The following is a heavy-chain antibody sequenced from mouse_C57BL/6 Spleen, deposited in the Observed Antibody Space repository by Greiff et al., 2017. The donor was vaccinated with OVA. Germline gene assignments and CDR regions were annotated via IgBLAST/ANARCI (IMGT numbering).Heavy chain of an antibody. CDR1: GYTFTDYN. CDR3: ARGRITYSPLAY. D-gene: IGHD2-12*01. J-gene: IGHJ3*01. CDR2: INPNNGGT. Sequence: EVQRVQSGPELVKPGASVKIPCKASGYTFTDYNMDWVKQSHGKSLEWIGDINPNNGGTIYNQKFKGKATLTVDKSSSTADLWLRSLTAEDTAVYYCARGRITYSPLAYWVQGTLVTVSA. V-gene: IGHV1-18*01.